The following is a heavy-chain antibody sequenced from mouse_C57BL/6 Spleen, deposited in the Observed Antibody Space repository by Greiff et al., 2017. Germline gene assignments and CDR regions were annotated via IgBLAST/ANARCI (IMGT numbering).Heavy chain of an antibody. J-gene: IGHJ3*01. Sequence: VQLQQSGPELVKPGASVKMSCKASGYTFTDYNMHWVKQSHGKSLEWIGYINPNNGGTSYNQKFKGKATLTVNKSSSTAYMELRSLTSEDSAVYYCASDLGDDWFAYWGQGTLVTVSA. CDR2: INPNNGGT. CDR1: GYTFTDYN. D-gene: IGHD3-3*01. V-gene: IGHV1-22*01. CDR3: ASDLGDDWFAY.